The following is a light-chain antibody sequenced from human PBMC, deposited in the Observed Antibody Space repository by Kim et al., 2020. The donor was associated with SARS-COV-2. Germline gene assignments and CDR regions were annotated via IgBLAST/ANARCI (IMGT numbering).Light chain of an antibody. V-gene: IGLV2-23*02. Sequence: PGQLITISYTGTSSDVGNYDLVSWYQQHPGKAPKVMIHEVTKRPSGVSNRFSGSKSGNTASLTISGLQAEDEADYYCSSYAGSSWIFGGGTQLTVL. J-gene: IGLJ2*01. CDR3: SSYAGSSWI. CDR2: EVT. CDR1: SSDVGNYDL.